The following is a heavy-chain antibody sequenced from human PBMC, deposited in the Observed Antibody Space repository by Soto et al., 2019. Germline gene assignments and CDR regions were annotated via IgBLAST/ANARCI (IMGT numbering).Heavy chain of an antibody. CDR3: ARXXXXIVVVTAINWFDP. CDR2: INHSGST. D-gene: IGHD3-22*01. Sequence: TLSLTCAVYGGSFSGYYWSWIRQPPGKGLEWIGEINHSGSTNYNPSLKSRVTISVDTSKNQFSLKLSSVTAADTAVYYCARXXXXIVVVTAINWFDPWGQGTLVTVSS. V-gene: IGHV4-34*01. CDR1: GGSFSGYY. J-gene: IGHJ5*02.